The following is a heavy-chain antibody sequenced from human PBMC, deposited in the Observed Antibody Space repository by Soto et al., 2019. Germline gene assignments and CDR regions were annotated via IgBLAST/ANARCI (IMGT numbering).Heavy chain of an antibody. CDR3: ASKVSGINYSGY. Sequence: SLRLSCATSGLTFSSYEMNWVRQAPGKGLGWLSYIHMSGSPIYYADSVRGRFTISRDNAKNSLFLEMSSLRAEDTAIYYCASKVSGINYSGYRGQGAPVTASS. J-gene: IGHJ4*02. V-gene: IGHV3-48*03. CDR2: IHMSGSPI. CDR1: GLTFSSYE. D-gene: IGHD3-10*01.